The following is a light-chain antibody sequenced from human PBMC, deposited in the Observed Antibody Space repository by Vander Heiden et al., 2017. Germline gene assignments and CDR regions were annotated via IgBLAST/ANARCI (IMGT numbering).Light chain of an antibody. J-gene: IGKJ4*01. Sequence: DIEMTQSPDSLAVSLGERATINCKSSQSVLYSSNNKNYLAWYQQKPGQPPKLLIYWASTRESGVPDRFSGSGSGTDFTLTISSLQAEDVAVYYCQQDDSTPLTFGGGTKVEIK. V-gene: IGKV4-1*01. CDR2: WAS. CDR3: QQDDSTPLT. CDR1: QSVLYSSNNKNY.